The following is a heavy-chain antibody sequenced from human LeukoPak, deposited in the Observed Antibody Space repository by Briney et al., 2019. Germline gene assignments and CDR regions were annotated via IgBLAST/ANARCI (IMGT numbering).Heavy chain of an antibody. Sequence: GGSRRPACAAPGSSFNKYAMNWVRQAPGKGLEWASIIIASSGATVYADSVKGRFTISRDISKNTLYLQMNNLRVEDTAVYYCVKGAYDYIEVAYFDFWGQGILVTVSS. CDR3: VKGAYDYIEVAYFDF. D-gene: IGHD5-12*01. CDR2: IIASSGAT. V-gene: IGHV3-23*01. J-gene: IGHJ4*02. CDR1: GSSFNKYA.